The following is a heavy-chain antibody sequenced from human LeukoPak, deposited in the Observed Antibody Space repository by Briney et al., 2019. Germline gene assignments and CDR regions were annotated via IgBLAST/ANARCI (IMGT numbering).Heavy chain of an antibody. CDR1: GSTFRSHA. J-gene: IGHJ4*02. V-gene: IGHV3-23*01. D-gene: IGHD2-15*01. Sequence: PSGGSLRLSCVGSGSTFRSHAMSWVRQAPGKGLEWVSAISNNGGYTYYADSVQGRFTISRDNSKSTLCLQMNSLRAEDTAVYYCAKQLGYCSDGSCYFPYWGQGTLVTVSS. CDR2: ISNNGGYT. CDR3: AKQLGYCSDGSCYFPY.